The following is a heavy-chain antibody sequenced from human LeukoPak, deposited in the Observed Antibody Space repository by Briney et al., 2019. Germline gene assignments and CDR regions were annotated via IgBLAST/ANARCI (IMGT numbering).Heavy chain of an antibody. Sequence: PGGSLRLSCAASGFTVSGNYMSWLRQAPGKGLEWVSLIYSGGTTYYADSVKGRFTISRDNFKNTLDLQMNSLRADDTAVYYCASGEWPHDYWGQGTLVTVSS. CDR2: IYSGGTT. CDR3: ASGEWPHDY. CDR1: GFTVSGNY. D-gene: IGHD3-10*01. V-gene: IGHV3-53*01. J-gene: IGHJ4*02.